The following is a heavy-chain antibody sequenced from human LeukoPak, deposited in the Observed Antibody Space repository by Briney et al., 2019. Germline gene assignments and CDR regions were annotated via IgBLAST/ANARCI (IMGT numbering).Heavy chain of an antibody. J-gene: IGHJ4*02. CDR1: GGFISSGAYY. Sequence: PSQTLSLTCTVSGGFISSGAYYWSWVRQPPGKGLEWIAYISYSGSTYYNPSLKSQVTISIDTSKNQFSLKLSSVTAADTAVYYCARDHGVATFDYWGQGTLVTVSS. CDR2: ISYSGST. V-gene: IGHV4-31*01. CDR3: ARDHGVATFDY. D-gene: IGHD5-12*01.